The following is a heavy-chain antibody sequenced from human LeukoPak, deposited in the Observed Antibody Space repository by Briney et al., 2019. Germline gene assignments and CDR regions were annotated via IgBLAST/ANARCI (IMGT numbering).Heavy chain of an antibody. Sequence: ASVKVSCKASGYTFTSYGISWVRQARGQGLEWMGWISAYNGNTNYAQKLQGRVTMTTDTSTSTAYMELRSLRSDDTAVYYCARNDPYYYYMDVWGKGTTVTVSS. CDR3: ARNDPYYYYMDV. V-gene: IGHV1-18*01. CDR1: GYTFTSYG. CDR2: ISAYNGNT. J-gene: IGHJ6*03. D-gene: IGHD1-1*01.